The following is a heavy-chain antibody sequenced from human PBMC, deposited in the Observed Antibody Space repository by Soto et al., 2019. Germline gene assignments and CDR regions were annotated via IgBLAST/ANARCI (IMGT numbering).Heavy chain of an antibody. CDR3: ARVYYDSSGYYFNY. Sequence: SETLSLTCTVSGGSISSYYWSWIRQPPGKGLEWIGYIYYSGSTNYNPSLKSRVTIPVDTSKNQFSLKLSSVTAADTAVYYCARVYYDSSGYYFNYWGQGTLVTVSS. D-gene: IGHD3-22*01. CDR2: IYYSGST. V-gene: IGHV4-59*01. J-gene: IGHJ4*02. CDR1: GGSISSYY.